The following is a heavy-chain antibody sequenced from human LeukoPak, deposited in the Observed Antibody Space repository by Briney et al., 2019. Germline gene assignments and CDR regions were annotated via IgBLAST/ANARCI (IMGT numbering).Heavy chain of an antibody. CDR3: ARGLYDTSGYYIFDY. D-gene: IGHD3-22*01. Sequence: PSETLSLTCAVYGGSFSGYYWSWIRQPPGKGLEWIGNFYYTGSTYYNPSLKSRVTMSGDTSKNQFSLKLSSVAAADTAVYYCARGLYDTSGYYIFDYWGQGTLVTVSS. CDR2: FYYTGST. V-gene: IGHV4-59*04. J-gene: IGHJ4*02. CDR1: GGSFSGYY.